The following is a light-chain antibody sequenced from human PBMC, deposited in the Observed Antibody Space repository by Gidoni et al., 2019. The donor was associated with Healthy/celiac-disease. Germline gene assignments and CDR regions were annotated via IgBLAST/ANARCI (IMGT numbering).Light chain of an antibody. J-gene: IGKJ1*01. V-gene: IGKV1-39*01. CDR3: QPSYSTPRA. CDR2: ASS. CDR1: QSISSY. Sequence: DIQMTQSPSSLSASVGDRVTITCRASQSISSYLNWYQQKPGKAPKLLIYASSSLQSGVPSRLSGSGSGTDFTLPISSLQPGDFATYYCQPSYSTPRAFXHXTKVELK.